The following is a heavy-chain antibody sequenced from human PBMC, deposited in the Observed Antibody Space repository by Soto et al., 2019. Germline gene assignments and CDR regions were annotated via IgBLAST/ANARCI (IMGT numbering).Heavy chain of an antibody. CDR3: VRPLHYSSHSSGSSPWRD. CDR2: VFFSGSA. D-gene: IGHD3-22*01. J-gene: IGHJ1*01. CDR1: GGSFRTSSYY. V-gene: IGHV4-39*01. Sequence: QLQLQEAGPGLVKPSETLSVKCTVSGGSFRTSSYYWGWVRQSPGKGLEWLGNVFFSGSAYYNPPLHSRVTISVDTSKNPFPLTLTSVAAGDTAFYYCVRPLHYSSHSSGSSPWRDWGPGTLVTVSS.